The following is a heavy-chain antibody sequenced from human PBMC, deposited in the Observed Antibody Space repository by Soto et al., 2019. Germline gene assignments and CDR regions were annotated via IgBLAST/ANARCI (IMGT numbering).Heavy chain of an antibody. CDR1: GYTFVNYE. CDR3: ARQQAMDY. J-gene: IGHJ4*02. CDR2: MNPHSGDT. V-gene: IGHV1-8*01. Sequence: QVQLVQSGAEVKKPGASVKVSCKASGYTFVNYEINWVRQATGQGLEWLGWMNPHSGDTFYAQNFQGRVTMTRNTSITTAYRELNSLKSEDTAVYYCARQQAMDYWGQGTLVTVSS.